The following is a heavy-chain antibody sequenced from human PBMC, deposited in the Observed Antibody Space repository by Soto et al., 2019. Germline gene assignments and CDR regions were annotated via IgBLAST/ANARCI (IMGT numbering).Heavy chain of an antibody. CDR3: ATQEVGGSYVYTFDP. J-gene: IGHJ5*02. Sequence: QLQLQESGPGLVKPSETLSLTCTVSGGSISSSNYYWGWIRQPPGKGLGWIGSIYYSGSTYYNPSLKSRVTISVDTSKTQFSLKRSSVTAADTAVYYCATQEVGGSYVYTFDPWGQGTLVTVSS. CDR2: IYYSGST. V-gene: IGHV4-39*01. CDR1: GGSISSSNYY. D-gene: IGHD1-26*01.